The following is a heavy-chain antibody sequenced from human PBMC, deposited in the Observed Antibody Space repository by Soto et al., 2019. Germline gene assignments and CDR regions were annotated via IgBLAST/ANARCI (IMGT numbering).Heavy chain of an antibody. D-gene: IGHD1-26*01. CDR1: GDPITSGDYY. CDR3: AADWEGTDF. Sequence: SETLSLTCTVSGDPITSGDYYWTWIRQSPGKGLEWIGFIYYTGSFDYNPSPKSRLTISLDRSKNQFSLKLTSVTAADTAVYYCAADWEGTDFWGQGTLVTVSS. V-gene: IGHV4-30-4*01. J-gene: IGHJ4*02. CDR2: IYYTGSF.